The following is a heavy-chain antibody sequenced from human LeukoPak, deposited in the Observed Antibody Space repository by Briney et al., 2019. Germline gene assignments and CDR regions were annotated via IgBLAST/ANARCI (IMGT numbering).Heavy chain of an antibody. V-gene: IGHV5-51*01. J-gene: IGHJ4*02. CDR3: ARQDSSGWYYFDY. D-gene: IGHD6-19*01. CDR2: IYPGDSDT. Sequence: GESLKTSCKGSGYSFTSYWIGWVRQLPGKGLEWMGIIYPGDSDTRYSPSFQGQVTISAKKSISTAYLQWSGLKPSDTAMYYCARQDSSGWYYFDYWGQGTLVTVSS. CDR1: GYSFTSYW.